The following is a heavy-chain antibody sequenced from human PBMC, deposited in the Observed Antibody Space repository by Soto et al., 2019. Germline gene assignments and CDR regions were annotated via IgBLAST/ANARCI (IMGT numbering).Heavy chain of an antibody. CDR1: GGTFSSDA. V-gene: IGHV1-69*13. CDR2: IIPFFKAT. D-gene: IGHD3-16*01. CDR3: ARDVSINYYDGTFAYHAMDV. J-gene: IGHJ6*02. Sequence: SVKVSCKASGGTFSSDAISWVRQAPGQGLEWMGGIIPFFKATNYAEKFQGRVTITADDSTSTAYMDLYGLRSEDTAVYYCARDVSINYYDGTFAYHAMDVWGQGTTATVSS.